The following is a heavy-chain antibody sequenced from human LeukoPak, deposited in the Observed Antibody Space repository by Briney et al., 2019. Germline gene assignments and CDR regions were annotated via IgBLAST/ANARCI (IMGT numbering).Heavy chain of an antibody. J-gene: IGHJ4*02. CDR2: ITGGGSNT. CDR3: ARYICCGSRYFDY. Sequence: GGSLRLSCAASGLTFSSYAMSWVRQAPGKGLDWVSTITGGGSNTYYADSVKGRFTNSRDNSKNTLYLQMNSLRAEDTAVYYCARYICCGSRYFDYWGQGTLVTVS. CDR1: GLTFSSYA. D-gene: IGHD2-15*01. V-gene: IGHV3-23*01.